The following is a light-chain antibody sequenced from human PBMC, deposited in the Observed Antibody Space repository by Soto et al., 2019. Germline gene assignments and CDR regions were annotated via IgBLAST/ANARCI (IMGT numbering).Light chain of an antibody. CDR1: SSDVGGYNY. CDR2: DVS. CDR3: SSYTSSSTPYV. V-gene: IGLV2-14*01. Sequence: QSVLNQPASGSRVPGQSITISFTWTSSDVGGYNYVSWYQQHPGKAPKLMIYDVSNRPSGVSNRFSGSKSGNTASLTISGLQAEDEADYYCSSYTSSSTPYVFGTGTKVTVL. J-gene: IGLJ1*01.